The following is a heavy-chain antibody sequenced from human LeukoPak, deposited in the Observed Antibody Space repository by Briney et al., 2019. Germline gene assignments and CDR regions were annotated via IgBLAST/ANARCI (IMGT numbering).Heavy chain of an antibody. D-gene: IGHD4-11*01. V-gene: IGHV3-30*03. J-gene: IGHJ4*02. CDR3: ARRGYSNYAGFDY. CDR1: GFTFSSYG. CDR2: ISYDGSNK. Sequence: GRSLRLSCAASGFTFSSYGMHWVRQAPGKGLEWVAVISYDGSNKYYADSVKGRFTISRDNSKNTLYLQMNSLRAEDTAVYYCARRGYSNYAGFDYWGQGTLVTVSS.